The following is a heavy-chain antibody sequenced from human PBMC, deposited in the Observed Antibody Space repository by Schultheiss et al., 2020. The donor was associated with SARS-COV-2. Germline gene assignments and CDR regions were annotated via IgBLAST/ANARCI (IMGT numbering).Heavy chain of an antibody. CDR3: TTDWQYQLLSAWRIDY. CDR1: GFTFSSYA. V-gene: IGHV3-30*04. J-gene: IGHJ4*02. CDR2: ISYDGSNK. D-gene: IGHD2-2*01. Sequence: GALRLSCAASGFTFSSYAMHWVRQAPGKGLEWVAVISYDGSNKYYADSVKGRFTISRDNSKNTLYLQMNSLKTEDTAVYYCTTDWQYQLLSAWRIDYWGQGTLVTVSS.